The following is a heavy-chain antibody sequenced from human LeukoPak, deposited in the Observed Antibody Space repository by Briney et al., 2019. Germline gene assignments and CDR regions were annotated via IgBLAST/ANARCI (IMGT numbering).Heavy chain of an antibody. CDR2: INHSGST. D-gene: IGHD6-13*01. Sequence: SETLSLTCAVYGGSFSGYYWSWLRQPPGKGLEWIGEINHSGSTNYNPSLKRRVTISVDTSKNQFSLKLSSVTAADTAVYYCARGRTMQQQLVGEDYWGQGTLVTVSS. CDR3: ARGRTMQQQLVGEDY. V-gene: IGHV4-34*01. J-gene: IGHJ4*02. CDR1: GGSFSGYY.